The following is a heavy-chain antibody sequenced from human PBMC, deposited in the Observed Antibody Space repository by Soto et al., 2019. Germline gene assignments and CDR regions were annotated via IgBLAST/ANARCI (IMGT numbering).Heavy chain of an antibody. Sequence: PSQTLSLTCAISGDSVSSNSAAWNWIRQSPSRGLEWLGRTYYRSKWYNDYAVSVKSRITINPDTSKNQFSLQLNSVTPEDTAVYYCARGGCSSTSCYPLCGMDVWGQGTTVTVSS. CDR2: TYYRSKWYN. J-gene: IGHJ6*02. V-gene: IGHV6-1*01. D-gene: IGHD2-2*01. CDR1: GDSVSSNSAA. CDR3: ARGGCSSTSCYPLCGMDV.